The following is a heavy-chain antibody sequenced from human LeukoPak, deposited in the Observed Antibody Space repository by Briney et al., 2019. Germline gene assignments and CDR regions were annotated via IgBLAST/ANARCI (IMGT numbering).Heavy chain of an antibody. D-gene: IGHD2-2*01. Sequence: PGGSLRLSCVVSGFTLDEYTMYWVRQVSGKGLEWVSLLTWDGNTHYTDSVRGRFTVSRDSSKSSLFLQMNSVRPEDSGRYYCAKDAGAYCSSTSCETQYFQDWGQGTLVSVSS. CDR1: GFTLDEYT. J-gene: IGHJ1*01. CDR3: AKDAGAYCSSTSCETQYFQD. CDR2: LTWDGNT. V-gene: IGHV3-43*01.